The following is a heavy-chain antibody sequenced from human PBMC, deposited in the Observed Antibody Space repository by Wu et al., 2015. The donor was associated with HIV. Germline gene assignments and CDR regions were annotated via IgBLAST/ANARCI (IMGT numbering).Heavy chain of an antibody. CDR3: ARGATAAATPGAFDF. CDR1: GGSFSSYY. Sequence: QVQLQQWGAGLLKPSETLSLTCAVYGGSFSSYYWTWTRQPPGKGLEWIGEINHSGSSKFNPSLKSRVTISVDTSKKQFSLKLNSVTAADTAVYFCARGATAAATPGAFDFWGQGTMVSVSS. D-gene: IGHD6-13*01. J-gene: IGHJ3*01. CDR2: INHSGSS. V-gene: IGHV4-34*01.